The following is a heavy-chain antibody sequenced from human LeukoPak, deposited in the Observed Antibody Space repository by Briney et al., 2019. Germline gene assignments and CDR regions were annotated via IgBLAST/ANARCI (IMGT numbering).Heavy chain of an antibody. CDR1: GGSISSGDYY. D-gene: IGHD3-3*01. J-gene: IGHJ6*02. V-gene: IGHV4-30-4*02. CDR2: IYYSGST. CDR3: ARVPITIFDYGMDV. Sequence: SETLSLTCTVSGGSISSGDYYWSWVRQPPGKGLEWIGYIYYSGSTYYNPSLTSRVTISVGTPKNQFSLKLSSVSAPDTAVYYCARVPITIFDYGMDVWGQGTTVTVSS.